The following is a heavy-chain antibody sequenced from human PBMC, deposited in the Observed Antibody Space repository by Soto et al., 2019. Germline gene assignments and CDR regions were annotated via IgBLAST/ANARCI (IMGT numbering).Heavy chain of an antibody. J-gene: IGHJ6*02. CDR3: ARGRNIVVVPAALARERYYYYGMDV. V-gene: IGHV1-69*13. Sequence: SVEVSCKASGGTFSSYAISWVRQAPGQGLEWMGGIIPIFGTANYAQKFQGRVTITADESTSTAYMELSSLRSEDTAVYYCARGRNIVVVPAALARERYYYYGMDVWGQGTTVTVSS. CDR2: IIPIFGTA. D-gene: IGHD2-2*01. CDR1: GGTFSSYA.